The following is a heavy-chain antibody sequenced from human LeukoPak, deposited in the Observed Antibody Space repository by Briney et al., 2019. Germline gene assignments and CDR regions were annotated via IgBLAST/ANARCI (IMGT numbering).Heavy chain of an antibody. Sequence: SVKVSCKASGYTFTSYYMHWVRQAPGQGLEWMGRIIPNLGIPHHAQKFQGRVTITADESSTTAYLELSSLSSDDTATYYCASPSLIYCGSDCLGYWGQGTLVTVSS. V-gene: IGHV1-69*02. J-gene: IGHJ4*02. CDR1: GYTFTSYY. D-gene: IGHD2-21*01. CDR3: ASPSLIYCGSDCLGY. CDR2: IIPNLGIP.